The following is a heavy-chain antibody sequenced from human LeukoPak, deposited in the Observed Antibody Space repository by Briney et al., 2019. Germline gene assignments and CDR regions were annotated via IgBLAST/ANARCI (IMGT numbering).Heavy chain of an antibody. CDR3: AKEYYCGSGSYSPYYFDY. CDR2: ISGSGGGT. D-gene: IGHD3-10*01. CDR1: GFTVSSNY. Sequence: PGGSLRLSCAASGFTVSSNYMSWVRQAPGKGLEWVSAISGSGGGTYYADSVKGRFTISRDNSRNTLYLQMNSLRAEDTAVYYCAKEYYCGSGSYSPYYFDYWGQGTLVTVSS. J-gene: IGHJ4*02. V-gene: IGHV3-23*01.